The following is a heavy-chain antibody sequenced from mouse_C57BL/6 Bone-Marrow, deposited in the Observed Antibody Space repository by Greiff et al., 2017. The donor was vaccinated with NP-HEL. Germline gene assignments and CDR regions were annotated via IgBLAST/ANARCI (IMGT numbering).Heavy chain of an antibody. J-gene: IGHJ2*01. CDR2: IWWDDDK. D-gene: IGHD1-1*01. Sequence: QVTLKVSGPGILQPSQTLSLTCSFSGFSLRTFGLGVGWIRPPSGKGLEWLAHIWWDDDKYYNPALKSRLTISKDTSKNQVFLKIANVDTADTATYYCARALYYGSSEDYWGQGTTLTVSS. V-gene: IGHV8-8*01. CDR1: GFSLRTFGLG. CDR3: ARALYYGSSEDY.